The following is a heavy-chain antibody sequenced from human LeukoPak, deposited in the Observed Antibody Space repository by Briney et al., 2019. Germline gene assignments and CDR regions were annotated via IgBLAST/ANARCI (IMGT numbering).Heavy chain of an antibody. V-gene: IGHV3-21*01. CDR3: ARDCERGYSYGLC. D-gene: IGHD5-18*01. Sequence: GGSLRLSCAASGFTFSSYGMHWVRQALGKGLEWVATITSDSSYISHAASVRGRFTVSRDNAKNSVFLQMDSLRAGDTAVYFCARDCERGYSYGLCWGQGTVVTVSS. CDR2: ITSDSSYI. J-gene: IGHJ4*02. CDR1: GFTFSSYG.